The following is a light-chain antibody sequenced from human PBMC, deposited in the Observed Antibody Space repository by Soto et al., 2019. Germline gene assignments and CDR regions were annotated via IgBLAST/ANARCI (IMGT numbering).Light chain of an antibody. CDR3: HQRSNWPPLT. CDR1: QSVSSY. Sequence: EIVLTQSPATLSLSPGERATLSCRASQSVSSYLAWYQQKPGQAPRLLIYDASNRATGIPARFSGSGSGTPVTIPISSLEPEDFSVYYCHQRSNWPPLTFGGGTKVEIK. J-gene: IGKJ4*01. CDR2: DAS. V-gene: IGKV3-11*01.